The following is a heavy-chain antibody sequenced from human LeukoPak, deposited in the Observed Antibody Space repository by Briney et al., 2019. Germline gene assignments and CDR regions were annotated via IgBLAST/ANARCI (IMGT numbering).Heavy chain of an antibody. CDR1: GFTFSNYD. J-gene: IGHJ4*02. D-gene: IGHD3-16*01. Sequence: PGGSLRLSCAASGFTFSNYDMIWVRQAPGKGLEWVSYISASGGSTNYADSVKGRFTISRDNAKNSLYLQMNSLRAEDTALYYCARRTYVDYWGQGTLASGSS. CDR2: ISASGGST. V-gene: IGHV3-48*03. CDR3: ARRTYVDY.